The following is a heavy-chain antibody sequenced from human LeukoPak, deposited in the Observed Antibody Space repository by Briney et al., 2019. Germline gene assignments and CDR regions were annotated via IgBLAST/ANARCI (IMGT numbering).Heavy chain of an antibody. V-gene: IGHV3-48*03. CDR2: ISGSGYPI. Sequence: PGGSLRLSCTASGLTFSTYEMDCVRQAPGKGLEWVSYISGSGYPIYYADSVKGRFTISRDNAKNSLYLQMNSLRAEDTAIYYCARVRGLEWLLKHLDSWGQGTLVTVSS. J-gene: IGHJ4*02. CDR3: ARVRGLEWLLKHLDS. CDR1: GLTFSTYE. D-gene: IGHD3-3*01.